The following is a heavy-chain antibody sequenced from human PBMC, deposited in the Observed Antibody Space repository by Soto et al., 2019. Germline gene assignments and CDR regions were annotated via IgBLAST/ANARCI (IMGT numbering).Heavy chain of an antibody. CDR2: TSNDGSNR. D-gene: IGHD2-2*01. CDR3: AKGAYSTSDGYFDY. CDR1: GFTFRSYG. Sequence: GGSLRLSCAASGFTFRSYGMHWVRQAPGKGLEWVTATSNDGSNRYYADSVKGRFTIARDNSKNTLYLQMNSLRAEDTAVYYCAKGAYSTSDGYFDYWGQGTLVTVSS. J-gene: IGHJ4*02. V-gene: IGHV3-30*18.